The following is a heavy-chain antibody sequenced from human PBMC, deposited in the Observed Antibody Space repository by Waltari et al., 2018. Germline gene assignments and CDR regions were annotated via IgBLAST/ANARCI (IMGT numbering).Heavy chain of an antibody. V-gene: IGHV5-51*01. Sequence: EVQLVQSGAEVKKPGESLKISCKGSGYSFTSYWIGWVRQMPGKGLEWMGIIYPVDSDTTDSPSCKGRVTISADKSISTAYRQWSSLKASDTAMYYGVRHGGVGYSSSSGWFDPWGQGTLVTVSS. J-gene: IGHJ5*02. CDR3: VRHGGVGYSSSSGWFDP. CDR2: IYPVDSDT. CDR1: GYSFTSYW. D-gene: IGHD6-6*01.